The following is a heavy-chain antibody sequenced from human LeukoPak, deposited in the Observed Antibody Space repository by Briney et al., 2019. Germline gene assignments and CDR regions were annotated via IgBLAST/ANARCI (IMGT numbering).Heavy chain of an antibody. J-gene: IGHJ4*02. CDR2: ISGGGGII. Sequence: PGGSLRLSCAASGFTFSSYAVSWGRQAPGRGLECVSIISGGGGIIYYADSVKGRFTISRDNSKNTLYLQMNSLRAEDTAVYYCAKDSYGDYDYWGQGTLVTVSS. V-gene: IGHV3-23*01. D-gene: IGHD4-17*01. CDR1: GFTFSSYA. CDR3: AKDSYGDYDY.